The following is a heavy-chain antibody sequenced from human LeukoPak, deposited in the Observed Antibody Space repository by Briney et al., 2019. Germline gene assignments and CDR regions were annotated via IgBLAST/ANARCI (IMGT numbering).Heavy chain of an antibody. V-gene: IGHV3-23*01. CDR3: AKDGDGGNSGYYYGMDV. D-gene: IGHD4-23*01. Sequence: GGSLRLSCAASGFTFSSYAMSWVRQASGKGLGWVSAISGSGGSTYYADSVKGRFTISRDNSKNTLYLQMNSLRAEDTAVYYCAKDGDGGNSGYYYGMDVWGQGTTVTVSS. CDR1: GFTFSSYA. CDR2: ISGSGGST. J-gene: IGHJ6*02.